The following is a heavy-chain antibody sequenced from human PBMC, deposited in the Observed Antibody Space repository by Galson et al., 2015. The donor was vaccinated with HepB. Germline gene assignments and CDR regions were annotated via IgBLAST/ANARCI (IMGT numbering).Heavy chain of an antibody. CDR3: ARELGGGDY. D-gene: IGHD3-10*01. J-gene: IGHJ4*02. CDR1: GFTFRNYA. Sequence: SLRLSCAASGFTFRNYAMHWVRQVPGKGLEWMAVISDDGSYKHYADYVKGRFTISRDNSKNTLYLQMNSLRAEDTAVYYCARELGGGDYWGQGTLVTVSS. CDR2: ISDDGSYK. V-gene: IGHV3-30*04.